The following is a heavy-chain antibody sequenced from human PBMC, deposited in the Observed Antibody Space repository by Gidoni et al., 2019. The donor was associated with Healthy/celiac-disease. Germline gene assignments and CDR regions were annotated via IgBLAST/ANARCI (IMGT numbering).Heavy chain of an antibody. Sequence: QLQLQESGPGLVKPSETLSRTCTVSGGSISSSSYYWGWIRQPPGKGLEWIGSIYYSGSTYYNPSLKSRVTISVDTSKNQFSLKLSSVTAADTAVYYCARQLEQWLVPEGVSWGQGTLVTVSS. D-gene: IGHD6-19*01. CDR2: IYYSGST. CDR3: ARQLEQWLVPEGVS. CDR1: GGSISSSSYY. V-gene: IGHV4-39*01. J-gene: IGHJ4*02.